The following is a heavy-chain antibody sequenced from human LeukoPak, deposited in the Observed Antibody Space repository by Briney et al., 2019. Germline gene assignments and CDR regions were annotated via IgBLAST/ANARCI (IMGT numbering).Heavy chain of an antibody. V-gene: IGHV3-20*04. Sequence: GGSLRLSCAASGFTFDDCGMSWVRQAPGKGLEWVSGINWNGGRAGHADSVKGRFTISRDNAKNSLFLQMNSLRAEDTAVYYCAREGVEYSSSSGLDYWGQGTLVTVSS. CDR2: INWNGGRA. J-gene: IGHJ4*02. CDR1: GFTFDDCG. D-gene: IGHD6-6*01. CDR3: AREGVEYSSSSGLDY.